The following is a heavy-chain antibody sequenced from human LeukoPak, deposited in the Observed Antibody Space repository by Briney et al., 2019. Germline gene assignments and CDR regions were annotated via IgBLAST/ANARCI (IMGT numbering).Heavy chain of an antibody. CDR2: ISAYNGNT. D-gene: IGHD2-2*01. CDR3: ARGNWGQEYQLPHNWFDP. V-gene: IGHV1-18*01. CDR1: GYTFTSYG. J-gene: IGHJ5*02. Sequence: ASVKVSCKASGYTFTSYGISWVRQAPGQGLEWMGWISAYNGNTNYAQRLQGRVTMTTDTSTSTAYMELRSLRSDDTAVYYCARGNWGQEYQLPHNWFDPWGQGTLVTVSS.